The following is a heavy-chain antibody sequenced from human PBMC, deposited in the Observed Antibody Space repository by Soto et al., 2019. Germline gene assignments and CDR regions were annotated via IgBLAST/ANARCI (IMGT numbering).Heavy chain of an antibody. CDR1: GFTFSSYA. J-gene: IGHJ4*02. D-gene: IGHD4-17*01. Sequence: QVQLVESGGGVVQPGRSLRLSCAASGFTFSSYAMHWVRQAPGKGLEWVAVISYDGSNKYYADSVKGRFTISRDNSKNTLYLQMNSLRAEDTAVYYCARGSGDYSPFDYWGQGTLVTVSS. CDR3: ARGSGDYSPFDY. CDR2: ISYDGSNK. V-gene: IGHV3-30-3*01.